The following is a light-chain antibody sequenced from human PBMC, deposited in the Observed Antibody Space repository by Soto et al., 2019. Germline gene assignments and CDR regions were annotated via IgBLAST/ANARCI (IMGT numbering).Light chain of an antibody. CDR1: SSNIGAGYD. V-gene: IGLV1-40*01. CDR2: EVS. J-gene: IGLJ2*01. Sequence: QSVLTQPPSVSGAPGQRVTISCTGSSSNIGAGYDVHWYQQLPGTAPKLMIYEVSKRPSGVPDRFSGSKSGNTASLTVSGLQAEDEADYYCSSYAGSNNFVVFGGGTKVTVL. CDR3: SSYAGSNNFVV.